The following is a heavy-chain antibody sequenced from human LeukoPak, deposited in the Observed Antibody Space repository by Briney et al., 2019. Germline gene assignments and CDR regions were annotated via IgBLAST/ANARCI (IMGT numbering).Heavy chain of an antibody. CDR2: IYYRVTS. Sequence: SETLSLTCNVSGDSISTYYWSWIRQPPGKGLEWIGYIYYRVTSDYNPSLKSRVTISVDTSKNQFSLKLSSVTAADTAVYYCAREPYDYYDSSGYFPYWGQGTLVTVSS. J-gene: IGHJ4*02. V-gene: IGHV4-59*12. CDR3: AREPYDYYDSSGYFPY. D-gene: IGHD3-22*01. CDR1: GDSISTYY.